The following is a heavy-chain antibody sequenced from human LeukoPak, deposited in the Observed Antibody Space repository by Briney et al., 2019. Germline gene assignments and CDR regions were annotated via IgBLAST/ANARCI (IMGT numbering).Heavy chain of an antibody. Sequence: GGSLRLSCAASGFSVSGYWMNWVRQAPGKGLVWVSRMNSDGSITDYADSVKGRFTISRDTATNTLYLRMGSLRAEDMGVYYCARASPMIDYWGQGTLVIVSS. CDR1: GFSVSGYW. CDR2: MNSDGSIT. CDR3: ARASPMIDY. V-gene: IGHV3-74*01. D-gene: IGHD3-22*01. J-gene: IGHJ4*02.